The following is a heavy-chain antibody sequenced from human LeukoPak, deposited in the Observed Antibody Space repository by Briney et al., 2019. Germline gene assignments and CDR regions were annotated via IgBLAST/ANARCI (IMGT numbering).Heavy chain of an antibody. CDR3: AGVATPDVSSPLDF. CDR1: GGSITGFF. J-gene: IGHJ4*02. V-gene: IGHV4-4*07. CDR2: IFSRGGA. Sequence: SETLSLTCAVSGGSITGFFWTWLRQPAGEGLQYIGRIFSRGGANYSPSLQSRVAMSVDTSQNLFSLKLTSVTAADTTVYFCAGVATPDVSSPLDFWGQGILVTVSS. D-gene: IGHD6-19*01.